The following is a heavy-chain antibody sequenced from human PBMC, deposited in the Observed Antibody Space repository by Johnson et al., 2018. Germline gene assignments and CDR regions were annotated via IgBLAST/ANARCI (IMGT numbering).Heavy chain of an antibody. V-gene: IGHV3-49*05. CDR1: AFTFGDYA. CDR2: IRSKAYGGTT. D-gene: IGHD3-3*01. CDR3: TRASPYDFWSGNAYDAFAI. J-gene: IGHJ3*02. Sequence: VKLVQSGGGLVKPGRSLRLSCTASAFTFGDYAMSWFRQAPGKGLEWVGFIRSKAYGGTTEYAASVKGRFTISRDDSKSIASLQMNSRKTEDTAVYYCTRASPYDFWSGNAYDAFAIWGQGTMVTVSS.